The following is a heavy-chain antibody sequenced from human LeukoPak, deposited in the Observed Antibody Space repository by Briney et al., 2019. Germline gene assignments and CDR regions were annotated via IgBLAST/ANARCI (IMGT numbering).Heavy chain of an antibody. J-gene: IGHJ4*02. Sequence: GGSLRLSCTASGFTFGDYAMSWLRQAPGKGLEWVGFIRSKAYGGTTEYAASVKGRFTISRDDSKSIAYLQMNSLKTEDTAVYYCTRGPDVEMATIFSFDYWGQGTLVTASS. CDR1: GFTFGDYA. V-gene: IGHV3-49*03. CDR3: TRGPDVEMATIFSFDY. CDR2: IRSKAYGGTT. D-gene: IGHD5-24*01.